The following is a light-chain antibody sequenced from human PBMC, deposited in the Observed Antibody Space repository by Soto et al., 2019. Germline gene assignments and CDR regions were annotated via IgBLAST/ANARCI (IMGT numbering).Light chain of an antibody. CDR3: VLYMGSGIVV. CDR1: SGSVSTSYY. V-gene: IGLV8-61*01. CDR2: STN. Sequence: QTVVTQEPSFSVSPGERVTLTCGLSSGSVSTSYYPSWYQQTPGQAPRALIYSTNTRSSGVPDRFSGSILGNKAALTITGAQADDECDYHCVLYMGSGIVVFGGGTKLTVL. J-gene: IGLJ2*01.